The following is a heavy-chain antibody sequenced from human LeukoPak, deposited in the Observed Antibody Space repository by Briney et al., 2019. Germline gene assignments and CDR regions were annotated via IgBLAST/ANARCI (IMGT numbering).Heavy chain of an antibody. V-gene: IGHV3-30-3*01. J-gene: IGHJ4*02. D-gene: IGHD3-22*01. Sequence: LTGGSLRLSCAASGFTFSSYAMHWVRQAPGKGLEGVAVISYDGSNKYYADSVKGRFTISRDNSKNTLYLQMNSLRAEDTAVYYCARDGYDSSGYYFDYWGQGTLVTVSS. CDR3: ARDGYDSSGYYFDY. CDR2: ISYDGSNK. CDR1: GFTFSSYA.